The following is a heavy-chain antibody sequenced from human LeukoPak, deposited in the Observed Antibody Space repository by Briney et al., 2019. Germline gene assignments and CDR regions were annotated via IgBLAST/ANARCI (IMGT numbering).Heavy chain of an antibody. V-gene: IGHV1-18*01. Sequence: ASVKVSCKASGYTFTSYGISWVRQAPGQGLEWMGWISAYNGNTNYAQKLQGRVTMTTDTSTSTAYMELRSQRSDDTAVYYCARGVVVPAATMTEFDYWGQGTLVTVSS. CDR1: GYTFTSYG. CDR2: ISAYNGNT. D-gene: IGHD2-2*01. CDR3: ARGVVVPAATMTEFDY. J-gene: IGHJ4*02.